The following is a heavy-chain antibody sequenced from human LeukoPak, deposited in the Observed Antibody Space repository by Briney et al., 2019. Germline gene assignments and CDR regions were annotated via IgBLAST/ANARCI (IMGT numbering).Heavy chain of an antibody. V-gene: IGHV3-53*01. CDR3: ARCIGRGWFDP. Sequence: GGSLRLSCVTSGFTFTNHWMSWVRQAPGKGLEWVSVIYSGGSTYYADSVKGRFTISRDSSKNTLYLQMNSLRAEDTAVYYCARCIGRGWFDPWGQGTLVTVSS. J-gene: IGHJ5*02. CDR1: GFTFTNHW. D-gene: IGHD2-15*01. CDR2: IYSGGST.